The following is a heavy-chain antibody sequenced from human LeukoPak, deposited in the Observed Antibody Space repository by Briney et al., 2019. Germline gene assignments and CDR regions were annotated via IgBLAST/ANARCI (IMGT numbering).Heavy chain of an antibody. Sequence: ASVKVSCKASGYTFTGYYMHWVRQAPGQGLEWMGWINPNSGGTNYAQKFQGRVTMTMDTSISTAYMELSRLRSDGTAVYYCAREADYGDKPDYFDYWGQGTLVTVSS. D-gene: IGHD4-17*01. CDR2: INPNSGGT. V-gene: IGHV1-2*02. J-gene: IGHJ4*02. CDR3: AREADYGDKPDYFDY. CDR1: GYTFTGYY.